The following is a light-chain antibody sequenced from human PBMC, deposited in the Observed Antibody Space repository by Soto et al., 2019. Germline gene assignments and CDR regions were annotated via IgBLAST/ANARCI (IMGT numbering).Light chain of an antibody. V-gene: IGKV3-15*01. CDR1: QSVNAN. CDR3: QQYTTCLWT. CDR2: GAS. Sequence: EVVMTQSPATLSVSPGERATLSCRASQSVNANLAWYQQKPGQAPRLLIHGASNRATGIPARFSGSGFGTEFILTISSLQSEDFAVYYCQQYTTCLWTFGQGTKVEI. J-gene: IGKJ1*01.